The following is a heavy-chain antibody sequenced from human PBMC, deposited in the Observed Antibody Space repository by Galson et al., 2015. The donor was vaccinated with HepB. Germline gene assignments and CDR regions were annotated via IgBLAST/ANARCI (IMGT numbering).Heavy chain of an antibody. CDR3: ARVGTNPDY. J-gene: IGHJ4*02. CDR2: ISSSGGTK. Sequence: SLRLSCAASGFAFSLYKMSWIRQAPGEGPEWISYISSSGGTKYYADSVKGRFTISRDDAKTSLYLQMNSLRAEDTAVYYCARVGTNPDYWGQGTLVTVSS. D-gene: IGHD2-2*01. V-gene: IGHV3-48*03. CDR1: GFAFSLYK.